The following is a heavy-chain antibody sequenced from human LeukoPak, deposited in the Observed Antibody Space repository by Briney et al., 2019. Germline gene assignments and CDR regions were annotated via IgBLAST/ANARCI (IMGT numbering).Heavy chain of an antibody. D-gene: IGHD6-19*01. V-gene: IGHV3-23*01. CDR2: ISGSGGST. CDR3: AKATPKSIAVAGRPEAHY. CDR1: GFTFSSYA. Sequence: GGSLRLSCAASGFTFSSYAMSWVRQAPGKGLEWVSAISGSGGSTYYADSVKGRFTISRDNSKNTLYLQMNSLRAEDTAVYYRAKATPKSIAVAGRPEAHYWGQGTLVTVSS. J-gene: IGHJ4*02.